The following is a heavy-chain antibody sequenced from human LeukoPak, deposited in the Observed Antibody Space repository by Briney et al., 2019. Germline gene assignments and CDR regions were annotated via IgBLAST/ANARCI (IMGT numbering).Heavy chain of an antibody. CDR3: AREGAARYDYFDY. Sequence: SETLSLTCTVSGGSISSGSYYWSWIRQPAGKGLEWIGRIYTSGSTNYNPSLKSRVTISVDTPKNQFSLKLSSVTAADTAVYYCAREGAARYDYFDYWGQGTLVTVSS. CDR2: IYTSGST. J-gene: IGHJ4*02. CDR1: GGSISSGSYY. D-gene: IGHD6-6*01. V-gene: IGHV4-61*02.